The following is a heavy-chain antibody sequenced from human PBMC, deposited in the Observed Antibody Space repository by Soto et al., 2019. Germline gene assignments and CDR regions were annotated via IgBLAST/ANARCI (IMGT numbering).Heavy chain of an antibody. CDR2: IKQDGSEK. CDR3: ARDADASGWYHYGMDV. J-gene: IGHJ6*02. D-gene: IGHD6-19*01. Sequence: GGSLRLSCAASGFTLSSYWMNWVRQAPGKGLEWVANIKQDGSEKYYVDSVKGRFIISRDNAKNSLYLQMNSLRAEDTAVYYCARDADASGWYHYGMDVWGQGT. CDR1: GFTLSSYW. V-gene: IGHV3-7*01.